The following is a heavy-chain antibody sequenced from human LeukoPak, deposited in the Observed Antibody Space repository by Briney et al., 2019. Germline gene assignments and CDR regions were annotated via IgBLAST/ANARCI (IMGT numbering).Heavy chain of an antibody. V-gene: IGHV3-74*01. CDR3: AGGYQGVY. J-gene: IGHJ4*02. CDR2: INSDGSSP. Sequence: GGSLRLSCEASGFSMSVYWMSWVRQAPGKGLVWVSRINSDGSSPTYADSVKGRFTISRDNAKNTLYLQMNSLRAEDTAVYYCAGGYQGVYWGQGTLVTVSS. CDR1: GFSMSVYW. D-gene: IGHD2-15*01.